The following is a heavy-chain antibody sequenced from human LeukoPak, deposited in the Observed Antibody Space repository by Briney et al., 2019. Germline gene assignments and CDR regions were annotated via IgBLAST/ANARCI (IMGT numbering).Heavy chain of an antibody. J-gene: IGHJ3*02. CDR2: INPNSGGT. CDR3: ANLYYYDSSGYYYEGTDAFDI. CDR1: GYTFTGYY. D-gene: IGHD3-22*01. V-gene: IGHV1-2*02. Sequence: GASVKVSCKASGYTFTGYYMHWVRQAPGQRLEWMGWINPNSGGTNYAQKFQGRVTMTRDTSISTAYMELSRLRSDDTAVYYCANLYYYDSSGYYYEGTDAFDIWGQGTMVTVSS.